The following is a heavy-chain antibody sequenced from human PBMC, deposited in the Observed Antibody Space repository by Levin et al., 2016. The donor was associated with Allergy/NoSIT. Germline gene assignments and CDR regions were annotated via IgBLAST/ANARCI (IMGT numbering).Heavy chain of an antibody. CDR2: IYYSGST. CDR3: ARQGYYFGPGRSHNDY. CDR1: GGSISTDNYY. Sequence: SETLSLTCTVSGGSISTDNYYWGWIRQPPGKGLGWIASIYYSGSTYYNPSLKSRVTMSMDMSKNQFSLTLTPVTAADTAVYYCARQGYYFGPGRSHNDYWGQGTLVTVSS. D-gene: IGHD3-10*01. J-gene: IGHJ4*02. V-gene: IGHV4-39*01.